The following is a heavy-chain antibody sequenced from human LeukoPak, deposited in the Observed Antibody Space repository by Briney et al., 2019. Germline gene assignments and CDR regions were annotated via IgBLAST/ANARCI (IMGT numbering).Heavy chain of an antibody. D-gene: IGHD2-2*01. CDR2: IIPIFGTA. V-gene: IGHV1-69*05. CDR1: GGTFSSYA. J-gene: IGHJ4*02. CDR3: ATADIVVVPAAMVVDVGYFNY. Sequence: GASVKVSCKASGGTFSSYAISWVRQAPGQGLEWMGGIIPIFGTANYAQKFQGRVTITTDESTSTAYMELSSLRSEDTAVYYCATADIVVVPAAMVVDVGYFNYWGQGTLVTVSS.